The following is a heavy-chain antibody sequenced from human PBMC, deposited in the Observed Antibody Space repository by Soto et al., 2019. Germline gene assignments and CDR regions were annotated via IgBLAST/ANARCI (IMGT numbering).Heavy chain of an antibody. J-gene: IGHJ4*02. CDR2: IYYSGRT. CDR1: GESISSSSYY. D-gene: IGHD2-21*02. Sequence: SETLSLTCIVSGESISSSSYYWGWIRQPPGKGLEWIGSIYYSGRTYYNPSFKSRVAISIDTSKNQFSLRLSSVTATDTAVYYCARQRTTVVTQAYFDHWGQGALVTVSS. CDR3: ARQRTTVVTQAYFDH. V-gene: IGHV4-39*01.